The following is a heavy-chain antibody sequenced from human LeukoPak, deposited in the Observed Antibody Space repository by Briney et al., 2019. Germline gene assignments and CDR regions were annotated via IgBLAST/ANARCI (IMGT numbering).Heavy chain of an antibody. Sequence: SETLSLTCTVSGGSISSGGYYWGWVRQHPGKGREWIGYMYYSGSTYYNPSLKSGVTISVDTSKNQCSLKLSSVTAADTAVYYCARADSGYVDFHYWGQGPLLPVPS. J-gene: IGHJ4*02. CDR1: GGSISSGGYY. CDR2: MYYSGST. D-gene: IGHD5-12*01. CDR3: ARADSGYVDFHY. V-gene: IGHV4-31*03.